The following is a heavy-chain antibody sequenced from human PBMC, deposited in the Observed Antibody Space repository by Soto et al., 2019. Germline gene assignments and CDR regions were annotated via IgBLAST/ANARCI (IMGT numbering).Heavy chain of an antibody. D-gene: IGHD2-8*01. CDR3: AKENAGPFDY. CDR1: GFTFSDYY. CDR2: ISGSGGST. V-gene: IGHV3-23*01. Sequence: RLSCAASGFTFSDYYMSWVRQAPGKGLEWVSTISGSGGSTYYADSVKGRFTVSRDNSKNTLYQQMNNLRAEDAAVYFCAKENAGPFDYWGQGTLVTVSS. J-gene: IGHJ4*02.